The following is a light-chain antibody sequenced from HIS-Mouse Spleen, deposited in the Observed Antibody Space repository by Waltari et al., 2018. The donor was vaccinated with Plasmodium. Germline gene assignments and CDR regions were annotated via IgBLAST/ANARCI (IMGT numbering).Light chain of an antibody. V-gene: IGKV3-15*01. CDR1: QSVSSN. CDR2: GAS. J-gene: IGKJ3*01. CDR3: QQYNNWSFT. Sequence: EIVMTQSPATLSVSPGERATLSCRASQSVSSNLAWYQQKPGQAPRLLIYGASTRATGIPARFGGSGSGTEFTFTISSLQSEDFAVYYCQQYNNWSFTFGPGTKVDIK.